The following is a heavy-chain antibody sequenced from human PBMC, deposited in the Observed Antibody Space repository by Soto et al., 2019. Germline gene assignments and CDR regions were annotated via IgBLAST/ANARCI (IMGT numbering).Heavy chain of an antibody. CDR2: IKQDGSEK. CDR3: ARDHWVYDYIWGSSRTPELDDAFDI. V-gene: IGHV3-7*01. D-gene: IGHD3-16*01. J-gene: IGHJ3*02. CDR1: GFTFSSYW. Sequence: GGSLRLSCAASGFTFSSYWMSWVRQAPGKGLEWVANIKQDGSEKYYVDSVKGRFTISRDNAKNSLYLQMNSLRAEDTAVYYCARDHWVYDYIWGSSRTPELDDAFDIWGQGTMVTVSS.